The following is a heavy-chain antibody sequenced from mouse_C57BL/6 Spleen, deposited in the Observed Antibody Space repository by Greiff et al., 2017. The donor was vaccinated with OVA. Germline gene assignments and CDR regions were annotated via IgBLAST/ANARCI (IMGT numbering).Heavy chain of an antibody. CDR3: ARPTVVAKYFDV. CDR2: IYPSDSET. V-gene: IGHV1-61*01. Sequence: QVQLKQPGAELVRPGSSVKLSCKASGYTFTSYWMDWVKQRPGQGLEWIGNIYPSDSETHYNQKFKDKATLTVDKSSSTAYMQLSSLTSEDSAVYYCARPTVVAKYFDVWGTGTTVTVSS. D-gene: IGHD1-1*01. CDR1: GYTFTSYW. J-gene: IGHJ1*03.